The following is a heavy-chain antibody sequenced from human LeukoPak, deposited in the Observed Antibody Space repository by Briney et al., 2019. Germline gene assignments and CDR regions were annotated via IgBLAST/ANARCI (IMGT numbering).Heavy chain of an antibody. V-gene: IGHV4-61*02. CDR1: GGSIRSGSYY. D-gene: IGHD3-10*01. CDR2: IYTSGST. CDR3: ASEGYYGSGSYYNY. J-gene: IGHJ4*02. Sequence: SETLSLTCTVSGGSIRSGSYYWSWIRQPAGNGLEWIGRIYTSGSTNYDPSLKSRVTISVDTSKNQFSLKLSSVTAADTAVYYRASEGYYGSGSYYNYWGQETLVTVSS.